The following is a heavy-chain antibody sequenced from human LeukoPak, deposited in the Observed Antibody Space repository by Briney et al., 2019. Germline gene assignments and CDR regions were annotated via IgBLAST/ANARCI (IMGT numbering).Heavy chain of an antibody. J-gene: IGHJ4*02. CDR3: AREKVVTPYFDY. V-gene: IGHV3-66*01. D-gene: IGHD4-23*01. CDR2: IYSGGST. CDR1: GFTVSSNY. Sequence: GGSLRLSCAASGFTVSSNYMSWVRQAPGKGLEWVSVIYSGGSTYYADSVKGRFTISRDNSKNTLYLQMNSLRAEDTAVYYCAREKVVTPYFDYWGQGTLVTVSS.